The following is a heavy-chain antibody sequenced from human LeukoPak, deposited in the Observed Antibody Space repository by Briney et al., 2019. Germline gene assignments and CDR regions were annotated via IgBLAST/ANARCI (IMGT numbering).Heavy chain of an antibody. D-gene: IGHD1-14*01. J-gene: IGHJ4*02. CDR3: ARNQRRLDY. CDR1: GFTFSTYW. CDR2: IKQDGSEK. Sequence: GGSLRLSCAASGFTFSTYWMSWVRQAPGKGLELVSNIKQDGSEKYYVDSVKGRFTISRDNAKNSLYLQVNSLRAEDTAVYYCARNQRRLDYWGQGTLVTVSS. V-gene: IGHV3-7*01.